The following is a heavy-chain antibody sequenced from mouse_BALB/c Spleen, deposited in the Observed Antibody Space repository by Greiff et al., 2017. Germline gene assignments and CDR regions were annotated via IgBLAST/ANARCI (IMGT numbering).Heavy chain of an antibody. CDR2: IWAGGST. D-gene: IGHD1-2*01. V-gene: IGHV2-9*02. CDR1: GFSLTSYG. CDR3: ARATARGRYYAMDY. Sequence: VKLVESGPGLVAPSQSLSITCTVSGFSLTSYGVHWVRQPPGKGLEWLGVIWAGGSTNYNSALMSRLSISKDNSKSQVFLKMNSLQTDDTAMYYCARATARGRYYAMDYWGQGTSVTVSS. J-gene: IGHJ4*01.